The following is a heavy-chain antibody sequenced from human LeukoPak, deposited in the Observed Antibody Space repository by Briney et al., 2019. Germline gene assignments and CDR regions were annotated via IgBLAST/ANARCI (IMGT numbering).Heavy chain of an antibody. CDR1: GYTXTSYG. Sequence: GASVKVSCKASGYTXTSYGISWVRQAPGQGLEWMGWIGAYNGNTNYAQKLQGRVTMTTDTSTSTAYMELRSLRSDDTAVYYCARDGNYCSGGSCYPGWFDPWGQGTLVTVSS. CDR3: ARDGNYCSGGSCYPGWFDP. D-gene: IGHD2-15*01. CDR2: IGAYNGNT. J-gene: IGHJ5*02. V-gene: IGHV1-18*01.